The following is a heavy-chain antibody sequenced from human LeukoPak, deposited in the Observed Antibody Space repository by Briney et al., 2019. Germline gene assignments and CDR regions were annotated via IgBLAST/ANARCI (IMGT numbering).Heavy chain of an antibody. CDR1: GFTFRSYA. Sequence: GGSLRLSCAASGFTFRSYAMHWDRQAPGKGLDWVAVIAYDGSSSYYAESVKGRFTISRDNSKNTLYLQMNSLRAEDTAVYYCAKALGGSYPDLRLDYWGQGTLDTASS. V-gene: IGHV3-30*18. J-gene: IGHJ4*02. D-gene: IGHD1-26*01. CDR2: IAYDGSSS. CDR3: AKALGGSYPDLRLDY.